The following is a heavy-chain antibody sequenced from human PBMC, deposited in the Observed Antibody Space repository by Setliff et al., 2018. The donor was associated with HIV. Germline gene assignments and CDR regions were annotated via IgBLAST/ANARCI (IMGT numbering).Heavy chain of an antibody. CDR1: GFAFDNYC. CDR3: ARDCRVGWVFTYGMDV. D-gene: IGHD6-13*01. J-gene: IGHJ6*02. Sequence: GGSLRLSCAASGFAFDNYCMSWVRQAPGKGLEWVSAISGSGGSTYYADSVKGRFTISRDNSKNTLFLQMNSLRPEDTAVYYCARDCRVGWVFTYGMDVWGQGTLVTVSS. V-gene: IGHV3-23*01. CDR2: ISGSGGST.